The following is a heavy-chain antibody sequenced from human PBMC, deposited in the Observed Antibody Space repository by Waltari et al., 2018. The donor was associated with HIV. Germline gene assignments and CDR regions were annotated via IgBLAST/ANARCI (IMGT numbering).Heavy chain of an antibody. Sequence: VQLVESGGGLVQSGGSLRLSCAASGFTFSTYEMTWVRQTPGKGLEWLSYISSSGGTTHYSDSVKGRFTISRDNAKNSLHLQMNSLRDEDTAVYHCARDKENYFDYWGQGALVTVSS. V-gene: IGHV3-48*03. CDR2: ISSSGGTT. CDR1: GFTFSTYE. J-gene: IGHJ4*02. CDR3: ARDKENYFDY.